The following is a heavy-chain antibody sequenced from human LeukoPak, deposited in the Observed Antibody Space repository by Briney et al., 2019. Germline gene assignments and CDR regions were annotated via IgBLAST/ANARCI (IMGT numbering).Heavy chain of an antibody. CDR3: TRVGYDSSYYFDY. V-gene: IGHV1-2*02. J-gene: IGHJ4*02. Sequence: ASVKVSCKASGNTFSGYYIHWVRQALGQGLEWMGWINPNSCATNSAQNFQGRVTMTRDTSISTAYMELSRLRSDVTAVYYCTRVGYDSSYYFDYWGQGTLVTVSP. CDR1: GNTFSGYY. D-gene: IGHD6-13*01. CDR2: INPNSCAT.